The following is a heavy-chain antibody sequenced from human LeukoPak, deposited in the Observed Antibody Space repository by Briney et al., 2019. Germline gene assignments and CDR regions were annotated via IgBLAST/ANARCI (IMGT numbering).Heavy chain of an antibody. D-gene: IGHD3-22*01. J-gene: IGHJ5*01. CDR1: GFTFSDYY. V-gene: IGHV3-11*01. Sequence: GGSLRLSCAASGFTFSDYYMSWIRQAPGKGLEWVSYISSSGSTIYYADSVKGRFTISRDNAKNSLYLQVNSLRAEDTAVYYCARDQNSSGPLFDCGGRGPLVTVSS. CDR2: ISSSGSTI. CDR3: ARDQNSSGPLFDC.